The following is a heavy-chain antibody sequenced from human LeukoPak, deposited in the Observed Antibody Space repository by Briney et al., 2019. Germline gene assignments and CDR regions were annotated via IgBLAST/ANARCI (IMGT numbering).Heavy chain of an antibody. J-gene: IGHJ4*02. V-gene: IGHV3-30*18. CDR3: AKDYYGSGRYFDY. CDR2: ISYDGSNK. D-gene: IGHD3-10*01. CDR1: GFTFRSYG. Sequence: GRSLRLSCAASGFTFRSYGMHWVRQAPGKGLEWLADISYDGSNKYYADSVKGRFTISRDNSKNMLYLQMKSLRAEDTAVYYCAKDYYGSGRYFDYWGQGTLVTVSS.